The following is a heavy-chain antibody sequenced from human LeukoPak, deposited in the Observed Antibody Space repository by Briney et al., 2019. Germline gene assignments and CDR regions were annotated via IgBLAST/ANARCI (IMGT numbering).Heavy chain of an antibody. J-gene: IGHJ3*02. Sequence: GGSLRLSCAASGFNFNTYSMNWVRQAPGKGLEWVSSISSSSSHIYYADSLKGRFTIARGNAKNSLYLQMNSLRAEDTAVYYCARSSSEAIDIWGQGTMVTVSS. CDR2: ISSSSSHI. CDR1: GFNFNTYS. V-gene: IGHV3-21*01. CDR3: ARSSSEAIDI.